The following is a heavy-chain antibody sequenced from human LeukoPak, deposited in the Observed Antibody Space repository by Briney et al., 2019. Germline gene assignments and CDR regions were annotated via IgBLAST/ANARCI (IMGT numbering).Heavy chain of an antibody. CDR2: IIPILGIA. V-gene: IGHV1-69*04. CDR3: ARSPGAYGGNPEGEIDY. Sequence: SVKLSCKASGGTFSSYAISWVRQAPGQGLEWMGRIIPILGIANYAQKFQGRATITADKSTSTAYMELSSLRSEDTAVYYCARSPGAYGGNPEGEIDYWGQGTLVTVSS. J-gene: IGHJ4*02. CDR1: GGTFSSYA. D-gene: IGHD4-23*01.